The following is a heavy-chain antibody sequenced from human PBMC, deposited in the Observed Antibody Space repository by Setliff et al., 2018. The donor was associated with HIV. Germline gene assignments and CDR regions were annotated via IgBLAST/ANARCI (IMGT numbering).Heavy chain of an antibody. CDR2: IYHSGTT. D-gene: IGHD1-20*01. CDR1: GGSLTHHDHY. J-gene: IGHJ4*02. V-gene: IGHV4-30-4*01. CDR3: GRGRSSWYNTSPYYFDL. Sequence: SETLSLTCTVSGGSLTHHDHYWSWIRQPPGKPLEWIASIYHSGTTNYLEYFNPSLKSRLAISLYKPRNQFSLTLTSVTAADTAVYYCGRGRSSWYNTSPYYFDLWGPGTLVTVSS.